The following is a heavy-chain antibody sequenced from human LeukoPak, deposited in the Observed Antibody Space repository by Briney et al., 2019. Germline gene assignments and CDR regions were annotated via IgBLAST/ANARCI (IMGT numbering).Heavy chain of an antibody. J-gene: IGHJ5*02. CDR3: AREYSSSGGDWSDP. CDR2: VSAYNGNT. CDR1: GYTFTSYG. V-gene: IGHV1-18*01. Sequence: ASVKVSCKASGYTFTSYGISWVRQAPGQGLEWMGWVSAYNGNTNYAQKLQGRVTMTTDTSTSTAYMELRSLRSDDTAVYYCAREYSSSGGDWSDPWGQGTLVTVSS. D-gene: IGHD6-13*01.